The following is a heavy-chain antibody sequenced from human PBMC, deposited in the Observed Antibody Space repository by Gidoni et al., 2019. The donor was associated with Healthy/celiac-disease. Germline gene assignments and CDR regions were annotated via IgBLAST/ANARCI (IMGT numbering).Heavy chain of an antibody. V-gene: IGHV1-69*02. J-gene: IGHJ6*02. Sequence: QAQLVQSGAEVKKPGSSVKVPCKHSGVTFSSYTISWVRQAPGQGLEWMGRIIPILGIANYAQKFQGRVTITADKSTSTAYMELSSLRSEDTAVYYCARPSSSWWYYGMDVWGQGTTVTVSS. CDR1: GVTFSSYT. CDR2: IIPILGIA. CDR3: ARPSSSWWYYGMDV. D-gene: IGHD6-13*01.